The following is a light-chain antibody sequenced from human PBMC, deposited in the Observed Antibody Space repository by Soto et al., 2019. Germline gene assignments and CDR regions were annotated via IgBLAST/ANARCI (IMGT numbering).Light chain of an antibody. CDR2: WAS. J-gene: IGKJ1*01. CDR1: QSISDSSNNKNK. V-gene: IGKV4-1*01. Sequence: DIVMTQSPDSLAVSLGERATINCKSSQSISDSSNNKNKLAWYQQKPGQPPKLLISWASIRESGVPDRFSGSGSGTDFTLTISSLQAEDVAVYFCHQYYYTAWAFGQGTKVEIK. CDR3: HQYYYTAWA.